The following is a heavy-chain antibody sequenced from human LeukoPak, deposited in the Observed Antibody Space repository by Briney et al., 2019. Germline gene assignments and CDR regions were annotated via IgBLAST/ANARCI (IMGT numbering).Heavy chain of an antibody. CDR2: ISSSGRTL. CDR3: ARASMATADFDY. J-gene: IGHJ4*02. V-gene: IGHV3-48*03. CDR1: GXTFTSYE. D-gene: IGHD5-24*01. Sequence: GGSLRLSCAASGXTFTSYEMNWVRQAPGKGLEWVSYISSSGRTLYYADSVKGRFTISRDNAKNSLYLQMNSLRAEDTAVCYCARASMATADFDYWGQGNLVTVSS.